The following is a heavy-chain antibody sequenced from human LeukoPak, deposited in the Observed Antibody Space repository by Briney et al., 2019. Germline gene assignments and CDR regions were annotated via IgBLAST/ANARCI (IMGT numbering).Heavy chain of an antibody. CDR1: GGSFSGYY. CDR2: INHSGST. V-gene: IGHV4-34*01. J-gene: IGHJ5*02. D-gene: IGHD6-13*01. Sequence: SETLSLTCAVYGGSFSGYYWSWIRQPPGKGLEWIGEINHSGSTNYNPSLKSRVTISVDTSKNQFSLKLSSVTAADTAVYYCARRSSWYRGAFDPWGQGTLVTVSS. CDR3: ARRSSWYRGAFDP.